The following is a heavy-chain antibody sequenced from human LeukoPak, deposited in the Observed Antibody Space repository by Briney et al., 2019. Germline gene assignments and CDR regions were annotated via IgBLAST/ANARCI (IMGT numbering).Heavy chain of an antibody. D-gene: IGHD3-22*01. CDR1: GGSISSYY. V-gene: IGHV4-59*06. J-gene: IGHJ4*02. CDR2: IYYSGST. CDR3: VRNLITYYYDSSGYLPSGGPFDY. Sequence: TSETLSLTCTVSGGSISSYYWSWIRQHPGKGLEWIGYIYYSGSTYYNPSLKSRVTISVDTSKNQFSLKLSSVTAADTAVYYCVRNLITYYYDSSGYLPSGGPFDYWGQGTLVTVSS.